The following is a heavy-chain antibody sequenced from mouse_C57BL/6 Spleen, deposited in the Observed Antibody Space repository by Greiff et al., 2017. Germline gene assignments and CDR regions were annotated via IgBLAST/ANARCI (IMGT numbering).Heavy chain of an antibody. J-gene: IGHJ3*01. CDR3: AIPSHLAGFAY. CDR2: IHPSDSDT. V-gene: IGHV1-74*01. D-gene: IGHD1-2*01. Sequence: QVQLQQPGAELVKPGASVKVSCKASGYTFTSYWMHWVKQRPGQGLEWIGRIHPSDSDTNYNQKFKGKATLTVGKSSSTAYMQLSSLTSEDSAVYYCAIPSHLAGFAYWGQGTLVTVAA. CDR1: GYTFTSYW.